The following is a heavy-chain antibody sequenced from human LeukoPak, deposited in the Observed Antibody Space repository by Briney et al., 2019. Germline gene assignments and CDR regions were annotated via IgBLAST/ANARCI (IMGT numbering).Heavy chain of an antibody. CDR2: INSNAGDT. V-gene: IGHV1-2*02. Sequence: APVKVSCKASGYTFTGYYMHWVRQAPGQGFEWMGWINSNAGDTNYAQKFQGRVTLTRDTSISTAYMDLSRLRSDDTAAYFCARDRNYYDRTGIDALDLWGQGTMVTVSS. D-gene: IGHD3-22*01. CDR3: ARDRNYYDRTGIDALDL. CDR1: GYTFTGYY. J-gene: IGHJ3*01.